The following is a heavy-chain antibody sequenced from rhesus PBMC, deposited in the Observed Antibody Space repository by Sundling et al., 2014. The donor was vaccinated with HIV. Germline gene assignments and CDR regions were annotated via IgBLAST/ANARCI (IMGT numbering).Heavy chain of an antibody. Sequence: QLQLQESGPGLVKPSETLSLTCAVSGGSVTGVYGWTWIRQPPGKGLEWIGHIFGGVGSIYSNPSLQSRVTISTDTSNNQFSLKLRSVTAADTAVYYCGRLKHSGYRWSYSDYWGQGVLVTVSS. J-gene: IGHJ4*01. CDR3: GRLKHSGYRWSYSDY. D-gene: IGHD5-24*01. V-gene: IGHV4-76*01. CDR2: IFGGVGSI. CDR1: GGSVTGVYG.